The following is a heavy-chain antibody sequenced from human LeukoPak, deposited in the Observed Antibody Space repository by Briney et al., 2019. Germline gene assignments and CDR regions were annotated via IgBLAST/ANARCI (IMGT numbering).Heavy chain of an antibody. CDR1: GFTFSSHG. V-gene: IGHV3-21*04. CDR2: ITSGTRT. D-gene: IGHD6-19*01. Sequence: GGSLRLSCVASGFTFSSHGMNWVRQAPGKGLEWVSGITSGTRTYYADSVKGRFTISRDNAKKSLYLQMNSLRAEDTALYYCARDLYSSGLDYWGQGTLVTVSS. CDR3: ARDLYSSGLDY. J-gene: IGHJ4*02.